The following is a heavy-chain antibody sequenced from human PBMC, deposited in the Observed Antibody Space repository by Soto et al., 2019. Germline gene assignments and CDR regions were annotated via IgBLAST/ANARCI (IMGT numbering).Heavy chain of an antibody. V-gene: IGHV4-30-4*01. J-gene: IGHJ4*02. CDR1: GGSISSGDYY. D-gene: IGHD5-12*01. CDR3: ARENSGYDTRYFDY. Sequence: SETLSLTCTVSGGSISSGDYYWSWIRQPPGKGLEWIGYIYYSGSTYYNPSLKSRVTISVDTSKNQFSLKLSSVTAADTAVYYCARENSGYDTRYFDYWGQGTLVTVSS. CDR2: IYYSGST.